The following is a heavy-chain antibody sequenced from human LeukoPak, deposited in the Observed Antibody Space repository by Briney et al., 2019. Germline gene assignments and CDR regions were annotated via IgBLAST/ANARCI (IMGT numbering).Heavy chain of an antibody. J-gene: IGHJ4*02. CDR2: ISYDGSNK. CDR1: GFTFSSYG. CDR3: NTYHFDY. Sequence: GRSLRLSCAASGFTFSSYGTHWVRQAPGKGLEWVAVISYDGSNKYYADSVKGRFTISRDNSKNTLYLQMNSLRAEDTAVYYCNTYHFDYWGQGTLVTVSS. D-gene: IGHD2-2*01. V-gene: IGHV3-30*03.